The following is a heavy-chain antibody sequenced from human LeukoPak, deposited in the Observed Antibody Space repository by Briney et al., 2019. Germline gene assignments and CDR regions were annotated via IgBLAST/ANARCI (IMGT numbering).Heavy chain of an antibody. CDR2: ISYAGTNT. CDR1: GFTFSSYS. V-gene: IGHV3-30*04. D-gene: IGHD2-8*01. Sequence: PGGSLRLSCAASGFTFSSYSMHWVRQAPGRGLEWMAVISYAGTNTYYADSVKGRFTISRDNSKNTLYLQMNSLRAEDTAVYYCARGDVWPNDFDYWGQGTLLTVSS. J-gene: IGHJ4*02. CDR3: ARGDVWPNDFDY.